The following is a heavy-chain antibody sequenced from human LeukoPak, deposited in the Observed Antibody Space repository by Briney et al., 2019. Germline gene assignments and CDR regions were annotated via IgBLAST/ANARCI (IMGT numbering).Heavy chain of an antibody. CDR1: GFTFSSYW. Sequence: GGSLRLSCAASGFTFSSYWMSWVRQAPGKGLEWVANIKQDGSEKYYVDSVKGRFTISRDNAKNSLYLQMNSLRAEDTAVCYCAELGITMIGGVWGKGTTVTISS. V-gene: IGHV3-7*01. J-gene: IGHJ6*04. D-gene: IGHD3-10*02. CDR3: AELGITMIGGV. CDR2: IKQDGSEK.